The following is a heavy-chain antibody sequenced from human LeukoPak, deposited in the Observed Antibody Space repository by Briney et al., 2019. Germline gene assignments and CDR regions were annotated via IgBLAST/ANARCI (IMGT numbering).Heavy chain of an antibody. D-gene: IGHD6-13*01. CDR2: IYYSGST. J-gene: IGHJ4*02. CDR3: ASHKGYGFDY. Sequence: SETLSLTCTVSGGSISSYYWSWIRQPAGKGLEWIGYIYYSGSTNYNPSLKSRVTISVDTSKNQVSLKLSSVTAADTAVYYCASHKGYGFDYWGQGTLVTVSS. V-gene: IGHV4-59*08. CDR1: GGSISSYY.